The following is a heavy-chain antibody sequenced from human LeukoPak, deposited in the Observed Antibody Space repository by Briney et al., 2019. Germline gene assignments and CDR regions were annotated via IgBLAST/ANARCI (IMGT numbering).Heavy chain of an antibody. Sequence: ASVTVSCKASGYTFTSYYMHWVRQAPGQGLEWMGIINPSGGSTSYAQKFQGRVTMTRDTSTSTVYMELSSLRSEDTAVYYCARVALSRGYSYGRLPDYWGQGTLVTVSS. CDR2: INPSGGST. D-gene: IGHD5-18*01. CDR3: ARVALSRGYSYGRLPDY. CDR1: GYTFTSYY. V-gene: IGHV1-46*01. J-gene: IGHJ4*02.